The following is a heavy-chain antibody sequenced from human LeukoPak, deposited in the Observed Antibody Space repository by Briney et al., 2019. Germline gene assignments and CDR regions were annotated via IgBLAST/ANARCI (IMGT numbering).Heavy chain of an antibody. J-gene: IGHJ3*02. CDR1: GYSFTSYW. CDR2: TYPGDSDT. D-gene: IGHD5-24*01. V-gene: IGHV5-51*01. CDR3: ARHKYGYKPQMNDAFDI. Sequence: GESLKISCKGSGYSFTSYWIGRVRQMPGKGLEWMGITYPGDSDTRYSPSFQGQVTISADKSISTAYLQWSSLKASDTAMYYCARHKYGYKPQMNDAFDIWGQGTMVTVSS.